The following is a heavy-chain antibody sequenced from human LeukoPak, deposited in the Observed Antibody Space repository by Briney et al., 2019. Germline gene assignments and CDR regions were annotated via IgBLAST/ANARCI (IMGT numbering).Heavy chain of an antibody. CDR2: IFYSGST. D-gene: IGHD3-16*01. J-gene: IGHJ4*02. CDR3: ARLRDYGSSDY. CDR1: GGSINSYY. Sequence: SETLSLTCTVSGGSINSYYWSWIRQPPRKGLEWIGYIFYSGSTNYNPSLESRVTISVDTSKNQFSLKLSSVTAADTAVYYCARLRDYGSSDYWGQGTLVTVSS. V-gene: IGHV4-59*01.